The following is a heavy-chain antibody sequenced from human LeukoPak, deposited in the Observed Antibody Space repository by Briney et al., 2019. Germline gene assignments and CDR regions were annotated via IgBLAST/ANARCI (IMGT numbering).Heavy chain of an antibody. Sequence: ASVKVSFKASGYTFTGYYMHWVRQAPGQGLEWMGWINPNSGGTNYAQKFQGRVTMTRDTSISTAYMELSRLRSDDTAVYYCARASEAAAGTQWAGNWFDPWGQGTLVTVSS. V-gene: IGHV1-2*02. CDR2: INPNSGGT. J-gene: IGHJ5*02. CDR3: ARASEAAAGTQWAGNWFDP. CDR1: GYTFTGYY. D-gene: IGHD6-13*01.